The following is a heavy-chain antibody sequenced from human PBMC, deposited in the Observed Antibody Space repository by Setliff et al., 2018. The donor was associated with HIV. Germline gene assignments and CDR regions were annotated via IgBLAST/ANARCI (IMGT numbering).Heavy chain of an antibody. V-gene: IGHV3-11*03. CDR3: STSNYYDPRGYSIRGHDY. CDR2: ISASSSYT. D-gene: IGHD3-22*01. CDR1: GFIFNDYY. J-gene: IGHJ4*02. Sequence: GGSLRLSCAASGFIFNDYYMNWISQAPGKGLEWVSYISASSSYTSYADSVKGRFTISRDNAKNSLYLQMDNLRAEYTAVYYCSTSNYYDPRGYSIRGHDYWGQGTLVTVSS.